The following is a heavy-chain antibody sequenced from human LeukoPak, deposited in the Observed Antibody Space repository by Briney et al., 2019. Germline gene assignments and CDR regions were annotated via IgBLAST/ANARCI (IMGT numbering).Heavy chain of an antibody. D-gene: IGHD4-11*01. CDR3: AREYRGSKYF. CDR2: IKQDGSEK. CDR1: GFTFSNYW. J-gene: IGHJ4*02. V-gene: IGHV3-7*01. Sequence: GGSLRLSCAASGFTFSNYWMSWVRQAPGKGLEWVANIKQDGSEKYYVDSVKGRFTISRDNAKNSLYLQMNSLRVEDTAVYYCAREYRGSKYFRGQGTLVTVSS.